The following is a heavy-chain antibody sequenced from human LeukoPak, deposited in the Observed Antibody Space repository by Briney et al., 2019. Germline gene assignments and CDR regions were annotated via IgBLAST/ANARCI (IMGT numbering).Heavy chain of an antibody. J-gene: IGHJ5*02. CDR1: GFTFSSYV. Sequence: GGSLRLSCAASGFTFSSYVMNWVRQAPGKGLEWVSGISVSGDNTYYGDSVRGRFTISRDNSNNTLYLQMNSLRVEDTAVYYCANYNYYDTSGPSWGQGTLVTVSS. D-gene: IGHD3-22*01. CDR2: ISVSGDNT. V-gene: IGHV3-23*02. CDR3: ANYNYYDTSGPS.